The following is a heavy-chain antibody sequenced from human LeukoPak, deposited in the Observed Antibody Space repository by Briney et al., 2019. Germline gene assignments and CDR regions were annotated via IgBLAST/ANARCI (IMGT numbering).Heavy chain of an antibody. CDR1: GFTFDDYA. CDR3: ASSGTGDY. Sequence: GGSLRLSCAASGFTFDDYAMHWVRQAPGKGLEWVSGIGWNSGGIVYADSVKGRFTISRDNAKNSLYLQMNSLRAEDTAVYYCASSGTGDYWGQGTLVTVSS. CDR2: IGWNSGGI. V-gene: IGHV3-9*01. J-gene: IGHJ4*02. D-gene: IGHD1-26*01.